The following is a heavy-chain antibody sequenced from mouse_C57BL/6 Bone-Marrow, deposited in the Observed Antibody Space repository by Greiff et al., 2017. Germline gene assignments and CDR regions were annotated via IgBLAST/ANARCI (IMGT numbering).Heavy chain of an antibody. V-gene: IGHV1-82*01. Sequence: QVQLQQSGPELVKPGASVKISCKASGYAFSSSWMNWVKQRPGKGLEWIGRIYPGDGDTNYNGKFKGKATLTADKSSSTAYMQLSSLTSEDSAVYCCASHYGSKGYWGQGTTLTVSS. CDR2: IYPGDGDT. CDR3: ASHYGSKGY. CDR1: GYAFSSSW. J-gene: IGHJ2*01. D-gene: IGHD1-1*01.